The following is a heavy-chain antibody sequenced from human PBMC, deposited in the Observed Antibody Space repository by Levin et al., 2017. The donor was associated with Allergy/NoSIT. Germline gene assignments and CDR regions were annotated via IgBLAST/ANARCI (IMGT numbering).Heavy chain of an antibody. CDR2: ISDNGDVT. J-gene: IGHJ4*02. CDR1: GFVFNIYS. CDR3: AREGSSGWRPLDL. Sequence: PGGSLRLSCAASGFVFNIYSIHWVRQAPGKGLEWVSHISDNGDVTTYADSVSGRFTISRDNAKSTLYLQMTSLKAEDTAVYFCAREGSSGWRPLDLWGQGTLVTVSS. D-gene: IGHD6-19*01. V-gene: IGHV3-74*03.